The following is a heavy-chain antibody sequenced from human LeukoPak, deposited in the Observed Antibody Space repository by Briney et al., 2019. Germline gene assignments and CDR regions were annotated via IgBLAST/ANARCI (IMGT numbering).Heavy chain of an antibody. Sequence: PSETLSLTCTVSGGSISSGDYYWSWIRQPPGKGLEWIGYIYYNGSTYYNPSLKSRVTISVDTSKNQFSLKLSSVTAADTAVYYCARAYYDSSGYYDWATHFDYWGQGTLVTVSS. J-gene: IGHJ4*02. D-gene: IGHD3-22*01. CDR2: IYYNGST. CDR1: GGSISSGDYY. V-gene: IGHV4-30-4*01. CDR3: ARAYYDSSGYYDWATHFDY.